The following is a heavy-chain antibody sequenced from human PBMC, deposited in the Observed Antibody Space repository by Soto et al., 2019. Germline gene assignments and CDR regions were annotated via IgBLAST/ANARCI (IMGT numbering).Heavy chain of an antibody. Sequence: GASVKVSSKSSGYTFNDYAMHCVRQAPGQRLEWMGWINAGNGNTKYSQTFQGRVAITRDTSASTAYMEVSSLRSEDTAVYYCARGRHAIVLVPGDYWGQGTLVTVSS. CDR3: ARGRHAIVLVPGDY. J-gene: IGHJ4*02. CDR1: GYTFNDYA. CDR2: INAGNGNT. D-gene: IGHD2-2*01. V-gene: IGHV1-3*01.